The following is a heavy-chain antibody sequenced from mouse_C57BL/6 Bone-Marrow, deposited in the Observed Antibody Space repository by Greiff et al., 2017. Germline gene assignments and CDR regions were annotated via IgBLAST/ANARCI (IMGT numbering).Heavy chain of an antibody. CDR3: ARSSGGSSFFDY. V-gene: IGHV1-69*01. J-gene: IGHJ2*01. CDR2: IDPSDSYT. CDR1: GYTFTSYW. D-gene: IGHD1-1*01. Sequence: VQLQQSGAELVMPGASVKLSCKASGYTFTSYWMHWVKQRPGQGLEWIGEIDPSDSYTNYNQKFKGKSTLTVDKSSSTAYMQLSSLTSEDSAVYYCARSSGGSSFFDYWGQGTTLTVSS.